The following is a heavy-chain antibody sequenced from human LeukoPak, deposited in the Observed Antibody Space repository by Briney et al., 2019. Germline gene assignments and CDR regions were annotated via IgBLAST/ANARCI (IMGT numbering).Heavy chain of an antibody. D-gene: IGHD1-26*01. Sequence: SQTLSLTCTVSGGSISSGSYYWSWIRQPAGKGLEWIGRIYTSGSTNYNPSLKSRVTISVDTSKNQFSLKLSSVTAADTAVYYCARWVRGIVGAIDYWGQGTLVTVSS. CDR1: GGSISSGSYY. CDR2: IYTSGST. V-gene: IGHV4-61*02. J-gene: IGHJ4*02. CDR3: ARWVRGIVGAIDY.